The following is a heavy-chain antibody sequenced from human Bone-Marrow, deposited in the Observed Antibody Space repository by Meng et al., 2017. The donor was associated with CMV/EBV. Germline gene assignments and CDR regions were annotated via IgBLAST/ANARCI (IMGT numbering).Heavy chain of an antibody. CDR2: INHSGST. CDR3: ARGLYYDFWSGYYLEGSGWFDP. J-gene: IGHJ5*02. V-gene: IGHV4-34*01. CDR1: GGSFSGYY. D-gene: IGHD3-3*01. Sequence: GPLRLPCAVDGGSFSGYYWSWIRQPPGKGLEWIGEINHSGSTNYNPSLKSRVTISVDTSKNQFSLKLSSVTAADTAVYYCARGLYYDFWSGYYLEGSGWFDPWGQGTLVTVSS.